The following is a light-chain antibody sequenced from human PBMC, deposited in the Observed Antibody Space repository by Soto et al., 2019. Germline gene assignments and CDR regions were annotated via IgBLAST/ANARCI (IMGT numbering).Light chain of an antibody. J-gene: IGKJ3*01. CDR3: QQYNTWPFT. Sequence: EIVLTQSPATLSVSPGESATLSCRASQSVNIDLVWYQQKPGQAPKVLMFSASARETGIPVRFSGGGSETEFTLTISSLQPEDSAVYYCQQYNTWPFTFGPGTKVDIK. V-gene: IGKV3D-15*01. CDR2: SAS. CDR1: QSVNID.